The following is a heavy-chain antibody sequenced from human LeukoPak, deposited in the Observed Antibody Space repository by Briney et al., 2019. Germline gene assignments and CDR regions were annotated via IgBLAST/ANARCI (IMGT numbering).Heavy chain of an antibody. CDR3: ARKTKEWQQPLDY. CDR1: GYTFTGYY. CDR2: INPNSGGT. D-gene: IGHD6-13*01. J-gene: IGHJ4*02. V-gene: IGHV1-2*02. Sequence: ASVKVXCKASGYTFTGYYMHWVRQAPGQGLEWMGWINPNSGGTNSQKFQGRVTMTRDTSISTAYMELSRLRSDDTAVYYCARKTKEWQQPLDYWGQGTLVTVSS.